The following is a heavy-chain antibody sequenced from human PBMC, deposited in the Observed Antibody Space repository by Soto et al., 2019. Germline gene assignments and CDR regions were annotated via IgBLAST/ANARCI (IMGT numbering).Heavy chain of an antibody. CDR1: GGTFSSYA. J-gene: IGHJ6*02. CDR2: IIPIFGTA. CDR3: SLRSSSWYGSGVMDV. D-gene: IGHD6-13*01. V-gene: IGHV1-69*12. Sequence: QVQLVQSGAEVKKPGSSVKVSCKASGGTFSSYAISWVRQAPGQGLEWMGGIIPIFGTANYAQKFQGRVAITADEPTSTAYMELSSLRAEDTAVDYCSLRSSSWYGSGVMDVWGQGTTVTVSS.